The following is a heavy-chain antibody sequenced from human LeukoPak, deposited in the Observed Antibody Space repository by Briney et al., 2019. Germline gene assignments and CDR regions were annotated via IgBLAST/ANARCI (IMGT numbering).Heavy chain of an antibody. CDR3: ARLSGYYTLSWFDP. V-gene: IGHV5-51*01. J-gene: IGHJ5*02. CDR1: GYSFTDYW. CDR2: IYPGDSDT. Sequence: GESLKISCRGSGYSFTDYWVAWVRHMPGKGLEWMGIIYPGDSDTRYSPSFQGQVTISADKSISTAYLQWSSLKASDTAMYYCARLSGYYTLSWFDPWGQGTLVTVSS. D-gene: IGHD3-3*01.